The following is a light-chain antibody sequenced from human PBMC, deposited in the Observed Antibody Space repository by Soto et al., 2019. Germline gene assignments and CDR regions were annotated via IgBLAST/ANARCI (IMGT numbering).Light chain of an antibody. J-gene: IGKJ1*01. V-gene: IGKV3-20*01. CDR1: PSVSSSY. CDR3: QQYGSSPET. Sequence: EIVLTQSPGTLSLSPGERATLSCRASPSVSSSYLAWYQQKPGQAPRLLIYGASSMATGIPDRFSGSGSGTDFTLTISRLEPEEFAVYYCQQYGSSPETFGQGTKVEIK. CDR2: GAS.